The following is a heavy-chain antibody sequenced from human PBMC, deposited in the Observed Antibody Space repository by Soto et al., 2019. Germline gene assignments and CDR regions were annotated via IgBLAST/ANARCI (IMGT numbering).Heavy chain of an antibody. J-gene: IGHJ4*02. CDR2: ITGSGDAT. CDR3: AKENGYSSSWFEFDY. CDR1: GFTFSSYA. D-gene: IGHD6-13*01. Sequence: GGSLRLSCAASGFTFSSYAMNWVRQAPGKGLEWVSVITGSGDATYYADSVKGRFTISRDNSKNTLYVQMNSLRAEDTAVYYCAKENGYSSSWFEFDYWGQGTLVTVSS. V-gene: IGHV3-23*01.